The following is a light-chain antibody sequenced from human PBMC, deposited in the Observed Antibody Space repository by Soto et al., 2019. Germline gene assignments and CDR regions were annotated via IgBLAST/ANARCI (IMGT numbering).Light chain of an antibody. V-gene: IGKV1-27*01. Sequence: DIQMTQSPSSLSASVGDRVTITCRASQGISNYLAWYQQKPGKVPKLLIYAASTLQSGVPSRFSGSGSGTDFTLTISRLQPEDVATYYWQKYNSAPLTFGGGTKVEIK. J-gene: IGKJ4*01. CDR1: QGISNY. CDR3: QKYNSAPLT. CDR2: AAS.